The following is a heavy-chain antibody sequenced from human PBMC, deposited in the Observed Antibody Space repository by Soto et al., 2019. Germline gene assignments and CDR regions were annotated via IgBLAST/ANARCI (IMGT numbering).Heavy chain of an antibody. Sequence: SETLALACLVSRDSNNTDVHAWSWIRQPPGEALEWIGYIYQTGTTQYNPSLSSRISISADRSKNQYTLHLTSVTDADTAVYYCARAVFCTDGCCFPNWLDPWGQGILVTVSS. CDR1: RDSNNTDVHA. D-gene: IGHD2-8*01. J-gene: IGHJ5*01. CDR2: IYQTGTT. CDR3: ARAVFCTDGCCFPNWLDP. V-gene: IGHV4-30-2*01.